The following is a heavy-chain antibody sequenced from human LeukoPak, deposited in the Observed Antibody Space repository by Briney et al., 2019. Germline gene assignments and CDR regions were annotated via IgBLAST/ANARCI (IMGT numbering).Heavy chain of an antibody. D-gene: IGHD1-26*01. V-gene: IGHV4-39*01. CDR3: AKTTGRGTVDPGTSGYITF. Sequence: SETLFLTCTVSGGSISSSNYYWDWVRQPPGQGLEWIGSIHYSGSTYYNPSLRSRVTISVDTSKNQFSLKMSSVTAAGTAVYYCAKTTGRGTVDPGTSGYITFWGQGTLVTVSS. CDR2: IHYSGST. J-gene: IGHJ4*02. CDR1: GGSISSSNYY.